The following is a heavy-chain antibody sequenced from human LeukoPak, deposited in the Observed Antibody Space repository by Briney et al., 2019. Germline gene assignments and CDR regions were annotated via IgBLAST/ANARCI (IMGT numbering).Heavy chain of an antibody. Sequence: GGSLRLSCAASGFTFSSYSMNWVRQAPGKGLEWVSYISSSSSTMSYADSVKGRFTISRDNAKNSLYLQMNSLRAEDTAVYYCARISRITMVRYYYMDVWGKGTTVTISS. J-gene: IGHJ6*03. CDR3: ARISRITMVRYYYMDV. CDR2: ISSSSSTM. D-gene: IGHD3-10*01. V-gene: IGHV3-48*01. CDR1: GFTFSSYS.